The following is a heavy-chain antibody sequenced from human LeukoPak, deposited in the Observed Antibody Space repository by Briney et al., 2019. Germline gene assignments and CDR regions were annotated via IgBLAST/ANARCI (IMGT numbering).Heavy chain of an antibody. CDR3: ARSLVEIGLGAFDI. CDR2: ISSSSNYI. V-gene: IGHV3-21*01. CDR1: GFIFSSYS. Sequence: GGSLRLSCAASGFIFSSYSINWVRQAPGKGLEWVSFISSSSNYIHYADSVKGRFTISRDNAKNSLYLQMNSLRAEDTAVYYCARSLVEIGLGAFDIWGQGTMVTVSS. J-gene: IGHJ3*02. D-gene: IGHD5-24*01.